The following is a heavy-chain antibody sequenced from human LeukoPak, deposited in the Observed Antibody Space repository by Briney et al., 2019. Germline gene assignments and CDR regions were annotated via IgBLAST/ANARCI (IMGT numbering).Heavy chain of an antibody. CDR1: GYSFTSYW. V-gene: IGHV5-51*01. D-gene: IGHD3-22*01. Sequence: GESLKMSCKGSGYSFTSYWIGWVRQMPGKGLEWMGIIYPGDSDTRYSPSFQGQVTISADKSISTAYLQWSSLKASDTAMYYCARLVGFYDSSGYYWFDPWGQGTLVTVSS. J-gene: IGHJ5*02. CDR3: ARLVGFYDSSGYYWFDP. CDR2: IYPGDSDT.